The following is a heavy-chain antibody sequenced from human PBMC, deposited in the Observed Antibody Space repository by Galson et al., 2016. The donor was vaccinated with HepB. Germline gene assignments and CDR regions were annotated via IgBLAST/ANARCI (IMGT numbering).Heavy chain of an antibody. Sequence: SVKVSCKASGVTFSSYAISWVRQAPGQGLEWMGGIIPSFGTINYPQKFQGRVTITADKYTSTVYMELSSLRSEDTAGYYCAKWSGGSGQTYYYYYGMDVWGQGTTVTVSS. D-gene: IGHD6-19*01. J-gene: IGHJ6*02. CDR1: GVTFSSYA. CDR2: IIPSFGTI. CDR3: AKWSGGSGQTYYYYYGMDV. V-gene: IGHV1-69*06.